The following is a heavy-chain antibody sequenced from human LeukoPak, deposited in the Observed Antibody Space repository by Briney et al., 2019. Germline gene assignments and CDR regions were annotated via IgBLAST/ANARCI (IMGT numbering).Heavy chain of an antibody. V-gene: IGHV4-34*01. CDR3: ARSGRFGGYCSSTSCSVNDAFDI. Sequence: SETLSLTCAVYGGSFSGYYWSWIRQPPGKGLEWIGEINHSESTNYNPSLKSRVTISVDTSKNQFSLKLSSVTAADTAVYYCARSGRFGGYCSSTSCSVNDAFDIWGQGTMVTVSS. D-gene: IGHD2-2*01. J-gene: IGHJ3*02. CDR2: INHSEST. CDR1: GGSFSGYY.